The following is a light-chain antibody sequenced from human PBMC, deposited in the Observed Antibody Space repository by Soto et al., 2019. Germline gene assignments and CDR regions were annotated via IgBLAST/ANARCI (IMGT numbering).Light chain of an antibody. Sequence: EIMMTQSPATLSVSPGERATLSCRASQSVSSNLAWYQQQPGQAPKLLIYGASTRATGIPASYSGSGSGTEFTLTITSLQSEDFAAYYCQECNNWPRTFGQGTEGEVK. CDR3: QECNNWPRT. V-gene: IGKV3-15*01. CDR1: QSVSSN. CDR2: GAS. J-gene: IGKJ1*01.